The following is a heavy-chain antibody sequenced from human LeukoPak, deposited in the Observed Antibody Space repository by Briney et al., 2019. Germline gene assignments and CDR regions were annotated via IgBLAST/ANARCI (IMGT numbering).Heavy chain of an antibody. J-gene: IGHJ6*03. CDR1: GATFSSNA. CDR3: ASLQLLSPYYYYYMDV. V-gene: IGHV1-69*05. CDR2: FIPIFGTA. Sequence: SLKFSCKASGATFSSNATGWVRQPPGQGLEWLGGFIPIFGTANYAQKFQGRVTITTDESTSTAYMELSSLRSEDTAVYYCASLQLLSPYYYYYMDVWGKGTTVTVSS. D-gene: IGHD2-2*01.